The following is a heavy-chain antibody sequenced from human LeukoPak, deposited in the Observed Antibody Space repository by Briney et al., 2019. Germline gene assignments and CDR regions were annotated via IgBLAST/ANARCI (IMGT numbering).Heavy chain of an antibody. Sequence: ASVTVSCKTSGYTFTDYYIHWVRQAPGQGLEWMGWINPNSGETNSAQKFQGRVTMTGETSISTAYMELRRVTSDDTAVYYCARDRDYSNTERGFDYWGQGTLVTVSS. D-gene: IGHD4-11*01. CDR3: ARDRDYSNTERGFDY. V-gene: IGHV1-2*02. CDR1: GYTFTDYY. J-gene: IGHJ4*02. CDR2: INPNSGET.